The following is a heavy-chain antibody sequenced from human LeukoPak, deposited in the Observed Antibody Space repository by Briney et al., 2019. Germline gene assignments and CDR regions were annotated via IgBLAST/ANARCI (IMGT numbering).Heavy chain of an antibody. D-gene: IGHD3-22*01. CDR3: ARLYYYDSSGYHDAFDI. Sequence: PSETLSLTCTVSGGSISSYCWSWIRQPPGKGLEWIGYIYYSGSTNYNPSLKSRVTMSVDTSKNQFSLKLSSVTAADTAVYYCARLYYYDSSGYHDAFDIWGQGTMVTVSS. CDR2: IYYSGST. V-gene: IGHV4-59*01. J-gene: IGHJ3*02. CDR1: GGSISSYC.